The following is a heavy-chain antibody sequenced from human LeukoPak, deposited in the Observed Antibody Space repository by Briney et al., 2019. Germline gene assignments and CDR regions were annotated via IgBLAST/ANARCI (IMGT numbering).Heavy chain of an antibody. CDR1: GFTFSNYL. D-gene: IGHD3-3*01. CDR2: IKQDGSEK. V-gene: IGHV3-7*01. Sequence: GRSLRLSCAASGFTFSNYLMTWVRQAPGKGLERVANIKQDGSEKSYVDSVKGRFTVTRDNAKNSLYLQMNTLRDEDTAVYYCVASRSGDYWGQGTLVTVSS. J-gene: IGHJ4*02. CDR3: VASRSGDY.